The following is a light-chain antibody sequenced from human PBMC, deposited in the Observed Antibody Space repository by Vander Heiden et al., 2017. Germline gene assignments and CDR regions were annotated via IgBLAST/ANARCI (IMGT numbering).Light chain of an antibody. V-gene: IGLV4-69*01. Sequence: QLVLSQSPSASASLGASVRLTCTLSSGHSSNAIAWHQQQPQKGPRYLMKLNSDGSHKKGDGIPDRFSGFSSGAERYLFISSVQSEDEADYYCQIWGTGIAVFGGGTKLTVL. J-gene: IGLJ3*02. CDR3: QIWGTGIAV. CDR1: SGHSSNA. CDR2: LNSDGSH.